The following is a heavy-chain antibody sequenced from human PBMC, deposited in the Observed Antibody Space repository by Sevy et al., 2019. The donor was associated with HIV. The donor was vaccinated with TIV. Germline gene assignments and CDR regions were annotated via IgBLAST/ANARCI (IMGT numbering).Heavy chain of an antibody. J-gene: IGHJ4*02. V-gene: IGHV3-21*01. CDR3: ARGPPDGSYDCFDY. D-gene: IGHD1-26*01. CDR2: ISGLSNYI. CDR1: GFTLSSYN. Sequence: GGSLRLSCAASGFTLSSYNMNWVRQAPGKGLEWVSSISGLSNYIYYADSMKGRFTISRDNAKNSLYLQMNSLRAEDTAVYYCARGPPDGSYDCFDYWGQGTLVTVSS.